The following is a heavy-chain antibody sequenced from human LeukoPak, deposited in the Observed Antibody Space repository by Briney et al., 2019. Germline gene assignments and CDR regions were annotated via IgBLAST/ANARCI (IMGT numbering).Heavy chain of an antibody. D-gene: IGHD6-13*01. V-gene: IGHV4-31*03. CDR3: ARRIAAAATGWFDP. CDR1: GDSISSGGYY. J-gene: IGHJ5*02. CDR2: IYYTGST. Sequence: SQTLSLTCTVSGDSISSGGYYWSWIRQHPGKGLEWIGYIYYTGSTYYNPSLKSRDTISLDTSKNQFSLNLSSVTAADTAVYYCARRIAAAATGWFDPWGQGTLVTVSS.